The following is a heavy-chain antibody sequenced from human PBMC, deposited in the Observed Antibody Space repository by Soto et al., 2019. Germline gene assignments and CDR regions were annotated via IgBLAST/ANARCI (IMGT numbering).Heavy chain of an antibody. D-gene: IGHD5-18*01. V-gene: IGHV2-5*01. J-gene: IGHJ4*02. CDR3: LNSPDSSPSDY. Sequence: ESGPTLVNPTQTLTLTCTFSGFSLSTYGMGVGWIRQPPGKAPEWLALIYWNDDKRYSPSLKSRLTIAKDTSKNLVVLTMTNVDPVDAATYCCLNSPDSSPSDYWGQGTLVTVSS. CDR2: IYWNDDK. CDR1: GFSLSTYGMG.